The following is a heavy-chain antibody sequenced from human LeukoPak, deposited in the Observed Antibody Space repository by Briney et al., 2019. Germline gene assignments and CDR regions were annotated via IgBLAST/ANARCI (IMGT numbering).Heavy chain of an antibody. Sequence: PSETLSLTCTVSGGSISSYYWSWLRQPAGKGLEWIGSIYHSGSTYYNPSLKSRVTISVDTSKNQFSLKLSSVTAADTAVYYCARAPSDSSGYSSYYYYMDVWGKGTTVTVSS. D-gene: IGHD3-22*01. CDR1: GGSISSYY. J-gene: IGHJ6*03. V-gene: IGHV4-4*07. CDR2: IYHSGST. CDR3: ARAPSDSSGYSSYYYYMDV.